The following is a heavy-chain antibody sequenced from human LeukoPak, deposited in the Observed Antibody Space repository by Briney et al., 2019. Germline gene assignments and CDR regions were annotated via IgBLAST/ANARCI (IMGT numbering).Heavy chain of an antibody. CDR1: GYSFTSYW. D-gene: IGHD2-15*01. V-gene: IGHV5-51*01. CDR2: IYPGDSDT. Sequence: GESLKISCKGSGYSFTSYWIGWVRQMPGKGLEWMGIIYPGDSDTRYSPSFQGQVTTSADKSISTAYLQWSSLKASDTAMYYCARPDCSGGSCIGGAFDIWGQGTMVTVSS. CDR3: ARPDCSGGSCIGGAFDI. J-gene: IGHJ3*02.